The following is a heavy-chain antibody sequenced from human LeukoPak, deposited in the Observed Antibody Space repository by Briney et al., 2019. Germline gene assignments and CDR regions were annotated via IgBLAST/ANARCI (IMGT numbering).Heavy chain of an antibody. V-gene: IGHV3-48*02. Sequence: GGSLRLSCAVSGFTFSIKSMNWVRQAPGKGLEWVSYITADSGTTYYADSVKGRFTISRDNAKNSLYLQMNSLRDEDTAVYYCASRDYFDYWGQGTLVTVSS. CDR2: ITADSGTT. CDR3: ASRDYFDY. CDR1: GFTFSIKS. J-gene: IGHJ4*02.